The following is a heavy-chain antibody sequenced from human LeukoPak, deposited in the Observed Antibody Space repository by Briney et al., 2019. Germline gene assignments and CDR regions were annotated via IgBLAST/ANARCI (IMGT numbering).Heavy chain of an antibody. Sequence: PGGSLRLSCAASGFTFSSYSMNWVRQAPGKGLEWVSYISSSSSTIYYADSVKGRFTISRDNAKNSLYLQMNSLRSDDTAVYYCARVRTEFHIDSWGQGNLVTASS. D-gene: IGHD3-10*01. V-gene: IGHV3-48*01. J-gene: IGHJ5*01. CDR2: ISSSSSTI. CDR3: ARVRTEFHIDS. CDR1: GFTFSSYS.